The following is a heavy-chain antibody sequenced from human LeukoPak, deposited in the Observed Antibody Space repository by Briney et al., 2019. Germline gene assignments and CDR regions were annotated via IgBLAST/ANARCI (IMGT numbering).Heavy chain of an antibody. D-gene: IGHD6-19*01. J-gene: IGHJ2*01. Sequence: GGSLRLSCAASGFTFSSYAMSWVRQAPGKGLEWVSAISPSGGSTYYPDSVKGRFTISRDNSKNTLYLQVNSLRAEDTAVYFCAKEPTSRGSGRGYFDLWGRGTLVTVSS. CDR1: GFTFSSYA. CDR3: AKEPTSRGSGRGYFDL. CDR2: ISPSGGST. V-gene: IGHV3-23*01.